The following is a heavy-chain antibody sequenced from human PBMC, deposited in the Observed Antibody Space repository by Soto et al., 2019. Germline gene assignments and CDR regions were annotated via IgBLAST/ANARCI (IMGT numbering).Heavy chain of an antibody. CDR2: IFSSGST. Sequence: SETLSLTCTVSGGSISSSSYYWSWVRQPAGKGLEWIGRIFSSGSTSFNPSLESRVAMSVDTSKNHFSLNLSSVTAADMAVYYCAREGSYSAYNFAHGIQLWSFDFWGQGALVTVSS. CDR3: AREGSYSAYNFAHGIQLWSFDF. J-gene: IGHJ4*02. D-gene: IGHD5-12*01. CDR1: GGSISSSSYY. V-gene: IGHV4-61*02.